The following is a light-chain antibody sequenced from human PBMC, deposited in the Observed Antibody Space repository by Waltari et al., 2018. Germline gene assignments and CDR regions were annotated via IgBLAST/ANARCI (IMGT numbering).Light chain of an antibody. CDR3: SSYADSDNLV. Sequence: QSALTQPPSASGSPGQSVTISCTGTSSDVGGYNSVSWYQQHPCKAPTLMIYEVTKRPSGVPDRFSGSKSGNTASLIVSGLQAEDEADYHCSSYADSDNLVFGGGTKLTVL. V-gene: IGLV2-8*01. CDR2: EVT. CDR1: SSDVGGYNS. J-gene: IGLJ3*02.